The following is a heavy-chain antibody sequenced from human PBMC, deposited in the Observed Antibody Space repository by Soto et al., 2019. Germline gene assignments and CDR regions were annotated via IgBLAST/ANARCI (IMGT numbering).Heavy chain of an antibody. V-gene: IGHV4-4*02. D-gene: IGHD3-10*01. CDR2: IYHSGST. CDR3: ARVVQGIDY. CDR1: GGSISMNW. Sequence: QVQLQESGPGLVKPSGTLSLTCAVSGGSISMNWWSWVRQPPGKGLEWIGEIYHSGSTNYNPSLTSRVTISVDKSKNQFSLKLSSVTAADTAVYYCARVVQGIDYWGQGTLVTVSS. J-gene: IGHJ4*02.